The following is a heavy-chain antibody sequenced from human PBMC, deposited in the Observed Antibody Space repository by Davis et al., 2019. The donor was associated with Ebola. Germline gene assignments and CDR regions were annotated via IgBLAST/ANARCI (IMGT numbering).Heavy chain of an antibody. CDR1: GYTFISHD. CDR3: AGVTYYYDSSGYYHEYFQH. J-gene: IGHJ1*01. Sequence: ASVKVSCKASGYTFISHDINWVRQATGQGLEWVGRINPKNGNTDYARKFQGRVTMTRITSINTAYMELSRLRSDDTAVYYCAGVTYYYDSSGYYHEYFQHWGQGTLVTVSS. CDR2: INPKNGNT. D-gene: IGHD3-22*01. V-gene: IGHV1-8*01.